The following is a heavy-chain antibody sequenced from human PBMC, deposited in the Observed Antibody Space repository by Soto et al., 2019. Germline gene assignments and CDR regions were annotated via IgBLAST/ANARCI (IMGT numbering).Heavy chain of an antibody. J-gene: IGHJ5*02. CDR3: AKERRQQLQYNWFDP. V-gene: IGHV4-39*02. CDR2: IYYDGST. CDR1: GGSINNNNYY. D-gene: IGHD6-13*01. Sequence: PSETLSLTCTVSGGSINNNNYYWAWIRQPPGKGLSWIASIYYDGSTYYNSSLKSRVTISRDTSKNHFSLRAEDTAVYYCAKERRQQLQYNWFDPWGQGTLVTVYS.